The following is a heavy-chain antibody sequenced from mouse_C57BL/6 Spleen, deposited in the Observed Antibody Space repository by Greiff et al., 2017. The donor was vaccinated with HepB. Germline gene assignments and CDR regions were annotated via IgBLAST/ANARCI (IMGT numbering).Heavy chain of an antibody. V-gene: IGHV1-54*01. J-gene: IGHJ1*03. CDR2: INPGSGGT. D-gene: IGHD1-1*01. Sequence: QVQLQQSGAELVRPGTSVKVSCKASGYAFTNYLIEWVKQRPGQGLEWIGVINPGSGGTNYNEKFKGKATLTADKSSSTAYMQLSSLTSEDSAVYFCAREECNYGSSSYWYFDVWGTGTTVTVSS. CDR1: GYAFTNYL. CDR3: AREECNYGSSSYWYFDV.